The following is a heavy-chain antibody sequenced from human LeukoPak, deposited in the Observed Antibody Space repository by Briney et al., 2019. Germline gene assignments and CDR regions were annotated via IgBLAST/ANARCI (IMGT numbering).Heavy chain of an antibody. J-gene: IGHJ4*02. CDR3: AREYSVAGYPYYFDF. CDR2: IYTNVNT. CDR1: GGSLNYYF. V-gene: IGHV4-4*07. Sequence: SETLSLTCTVSGGSLNYYFWSWIRQPAGKGLEWIGRIYTNVNTNYNPSPKSRVTMSLDSSNNQFSLRLSSVTAADTAVYYCAREYSVAGYPYYFDFWGQGTLVTVSS. D-gene: IGHD6-19*01.